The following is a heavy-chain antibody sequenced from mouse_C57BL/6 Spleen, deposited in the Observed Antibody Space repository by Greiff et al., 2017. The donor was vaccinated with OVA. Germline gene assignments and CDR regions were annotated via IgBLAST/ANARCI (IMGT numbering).Heavy chain of an antibody. CDR3: ARFRRGYFDY. J-gene: IGHJ2*01. CDR1: GYAFSSSW. Sequence: VKLMEPGPELVKPGASVKISCKASGYAFSSSWMNWVKQRPGKGLEWIGRIYPGDGDTNYNGKFKGKATLTVDKSSSTAYMQLSSLTSEDSAVYFGARFRRGYFDYWGQGTTLTVSS. CDR2: IYPGDGDT. V-gene: IGHV1-82*01.